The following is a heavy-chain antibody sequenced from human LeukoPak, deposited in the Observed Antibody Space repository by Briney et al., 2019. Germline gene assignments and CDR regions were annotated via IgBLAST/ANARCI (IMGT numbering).Heavy chain of an antibody. J-gene: IGHJ4*02. CDR3: AACLSATWAIDY. V-gene: IGHV4-39*07. D-gene: IGHD1-1*01. CDR1: GGSISSSSYY. CDR2: IYYSGST. Sequence: SETLSLTCTVSGGSISSSSYYWGWIRQPPGKGLEWIGSIYYSGSTYYNPSLKRRVPISVDTSKNKFSLKLSSVTAADTAVYYCAACLSATWAIDYWGQGTLVTVSS.